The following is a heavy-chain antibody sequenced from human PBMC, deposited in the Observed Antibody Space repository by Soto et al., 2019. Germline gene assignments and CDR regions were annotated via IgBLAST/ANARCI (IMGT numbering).Heavy chain of an antibody. J-gene: IGHJ4*02. Sequence: QVQLVQSGAEVKKPGASVKVSCKASGYTFTSYAIHWVRQAPGQRLEWMGWINAGNGNTKYSQKFQGRVTITRDTPGSTAYMERRSRRFEDMTVYYCARGLGGPGSYSDYWAQGTLVTVSS. CDR3: ARGLGGPGSYSDY. V-gene: IGHV1-3*01. CDR2: INAGNGNT. D-gene: IGHD3-10*01. CDR1: GYTFTSYA.